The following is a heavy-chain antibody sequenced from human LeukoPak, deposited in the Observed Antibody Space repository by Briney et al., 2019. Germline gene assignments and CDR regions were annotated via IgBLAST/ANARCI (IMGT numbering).Heavy chain of an antibody. CDR3: AKPKGYSNYDFDY. J-gene: IGHJ4*02. CDR1: RFTFSDYA. D-gene: IGHD4-11*01. V-gene: IGHV3-23*01. CDR2: ISGSDTTT. Sequence: GRSLRLSCAASRFTFSDYALSWVRQAPGKGLEWVSAISGSDTTTFYADSVKGRFTISRDNSKNTLYLQMNSLRAEDTAVYYCAKPKGYSNYDFDYWGQGTLVTVSS.